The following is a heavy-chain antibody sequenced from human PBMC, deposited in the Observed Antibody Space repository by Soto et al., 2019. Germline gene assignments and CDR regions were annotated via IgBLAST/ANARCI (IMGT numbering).Heavy chain of an antibody. J-gene: IGHJ5*02. CDR3: TRGGVLRFFSLNNWFDP. Sequence: GGSLRLSCTASGFTFGDYAMSWFRQAPGKGLEWVGFIRSKAYGGTTEYAASVKGRFTISRDDSKSIAYLQMNSLKTEDTAVYYCTRGGVLRFFSLNNWFDPWGQGTLVTVSP. D-gene: IGHD3-3*01. CDR2: IRSKAYGGTT. CDR1: GFTFGDYA. V-gene: IGHV3-49*03.